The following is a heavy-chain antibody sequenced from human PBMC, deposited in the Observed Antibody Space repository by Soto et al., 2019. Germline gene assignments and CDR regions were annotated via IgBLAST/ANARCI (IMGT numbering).Heavy chain of an antibody. Sequence: EVQLLESGGGLVQPGGCLRLSCAASGFTFNNYAMTWVRQAPGKGLEWVSAISGGGDTTSYADSVKGRCTVSRDGSKNTLYLQMSSLRAEDTALYYCAKGRGGSGSLTPRVDFWGQGTLVTVSS. D-gene: IGHD3-10*01. J-gene: IGHJ4*02. V-gene: IGHV3-23*01. CDR2: ISGGGDTT. CDR1: GFTFNNYA. CDR3: AKGRGGSGSLTPRVDF.